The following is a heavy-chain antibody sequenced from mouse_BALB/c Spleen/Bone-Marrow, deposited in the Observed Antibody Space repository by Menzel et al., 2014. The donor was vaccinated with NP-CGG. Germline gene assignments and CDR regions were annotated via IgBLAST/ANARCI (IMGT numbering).Heavy chain of an antibody. J-gene: IGHJ2*01. CDR3: TRRRSLDY. CDR2: IYPGSGNT. V-gene: IGHV1-63*01. Sequence: VKLMESGTELVRPGTSVKISCKASGYAFTNYWLGGVKQRPGHGLEWIGDIYPGSGNTYYNEKFKGKVTLTADKSSSTAYMQLSGLTSEDSAVYFCTRRRSLDYWGQGTTLTVSS. CDR1: GYAFTNYW.